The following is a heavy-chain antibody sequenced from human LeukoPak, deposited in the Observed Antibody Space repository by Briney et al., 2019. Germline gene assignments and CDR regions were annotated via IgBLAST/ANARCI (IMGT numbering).Heavy chain of an antibody. CDR2: IYYSGST. CDR3: AREGIAARRSDY. CDR1: GGSISSSSYY. D-gene: IGHD6-6*01. Sequence: PSETLSLTCTVCGGSISSSSYYWGWIRQPPGKGLEWIGSIYYSGSTYYNPSLKSRVTISVDTSKNQFSLMLSSVTAADTAVYYCAREGIAARRSDYWGQGTLVTVSS. J-gene: IGHJ4*02. V-gene: IGHV4-39*07.